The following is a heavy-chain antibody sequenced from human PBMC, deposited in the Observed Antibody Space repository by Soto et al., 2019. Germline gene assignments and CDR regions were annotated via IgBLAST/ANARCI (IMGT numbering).Heavy chain of an antibody. CDR1: GGSISSGGYS. V-gene: IGHV4-30-2*01. Sequence: QLQLQESGSGLVKPSQTLSLTCAVSGGSISSGGYSWSWIRQPPGKGLEWIGYIYHSGSTYYNPSLKSRVTIAVDRSKNQFSLKLSSVTAADTAVYYCASTNVKGRFDPWGQGTLVTVSS. CDR2: IYHSGST. CDR3: ASTNVKGRFDP. D-gene: IGHD2-2*01. J-gene: IGHJ5*02.